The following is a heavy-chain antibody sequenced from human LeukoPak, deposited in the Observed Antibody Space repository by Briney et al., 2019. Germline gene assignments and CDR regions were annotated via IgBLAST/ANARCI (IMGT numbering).Heavy chain of an antibody. D-gene: IGHD2-2*01. CDR2: ISAYNGNT. V-gene: IGHV1-18*01. CDR3: AREAGNCSSTSCYVYYYYMDV. Sequence: ASVKVSCKPSGYTFTSYGISRVRQAPGQGLEWMGWISAYNGNTNYAQKLQGRVTMTTDTSTSTAYMELRSLRSDDTAVYYCAREAGNCSSTSCYVYYYYMDVWGKGTTVTVSS. J-gene: IGHJ6*03. CDR1: GYTFTSYG.